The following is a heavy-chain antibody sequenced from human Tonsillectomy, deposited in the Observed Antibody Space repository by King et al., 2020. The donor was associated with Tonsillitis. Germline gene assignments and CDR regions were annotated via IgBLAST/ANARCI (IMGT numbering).Heavy chain of an antibody. CDR3: SRVPRYGMFDY. D-gene: IGHD4-17*01. V-gene: IGHV4-59*01. CDR1: GGSISSYY. CDR2: IYHSGRN. J-gene: IGHJ4*02. Sequence: QLQESGPGLVKPSETLSLTCTVSGGSISSYYWSWIRQPPGKGLEWIGYIYHSGRNNYNPSLKSRVTISVEMSKNQFSLKLSSVTAAETDGYYCSRVPRYGMFDYWGQGTLVTVSS.